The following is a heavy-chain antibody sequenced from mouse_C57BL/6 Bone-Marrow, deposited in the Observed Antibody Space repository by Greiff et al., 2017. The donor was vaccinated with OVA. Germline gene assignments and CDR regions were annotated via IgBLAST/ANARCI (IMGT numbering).Heavy chain of an antibody. D-gene: IGHD1-1*01. J-gene: IGHJ2*01. V-gene: IGHV5-4*01. CDR3: ARDHYGSSYVLDY. CDR1: GFTFSSYA. Sequence: EVMLVESGGGLVKPGGSLKLSCAASGFTFSSYAMSWVRQTPEKRLEWVATISDGGSYTYYPDNVKGRFTISRDNAKNNLYLQMSHLKSEDTAMYYCARDHYGSSYVLDYWGQGTTLTVSS. CDR2: ISDGGSYT.